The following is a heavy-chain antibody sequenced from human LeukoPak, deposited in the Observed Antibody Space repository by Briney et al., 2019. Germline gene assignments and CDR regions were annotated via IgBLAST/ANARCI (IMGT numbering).Heavy chain of an antibody. Sequence: SVEVSCKASGGTFSSYAISWVRQAPGQGLEWMGGIIPIFGTANYAQKFQGRVTITADESTSTAYMELSSLRSEDTAVYYCARGGLKYYYDSSGYYKYAFDIWGQGTMVTVSS. CDR3: ARGGLKYYYDSSGYYKYAFDI. CDR1: GGTFSSYA. J-gene: IGHJ3*02. D-gene: IGHD3-22*01. V-gene: IGHV1-69*13. CDR2: IIPIFGTA.